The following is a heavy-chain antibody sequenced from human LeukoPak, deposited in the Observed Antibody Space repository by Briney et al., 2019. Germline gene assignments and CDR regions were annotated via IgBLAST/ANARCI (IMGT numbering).Heavy chain of an antibody. CDR1: GLTFSSYE. Sequence: GSLRLSCAASGLTFSSYEMNWVRQAPGKGLEWVSYISSSGSTIYYADFVKGRFTISRDNAKNSLYLQMNSLRAEDTAVYYCARDTYYYDSSGRFDLWGRGTLVTVSS. D-gene: IGHD3-22*01. CDR2: ISSSGSTI. J-gene: IGHJ2*01. V-gene: IGHV3-48*03. CDR3: ARDTYYYDSSGRFDL.